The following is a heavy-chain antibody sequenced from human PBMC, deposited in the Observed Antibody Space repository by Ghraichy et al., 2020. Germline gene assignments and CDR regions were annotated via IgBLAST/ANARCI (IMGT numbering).Heavy chain of an antibody. J-gene: IGHJ5*02. V-gene: IGHV1-24*01. Sequence: ASVKVSCKVSGYTLTELSMHWVRQAPGKGLEWMGGFDPEDGETIYAQKFQGRVTMTEDTSTDTAYMELSSLRSEDTAVYYCATMGGRWLLRVGWFDPWGQGTLVIVSS. CDR1: GYTLTELS. CDR2: FDPEDGET. D-gene: IGHD5-24*01. CDR3: ATMGGRWLLRVGWFDP.